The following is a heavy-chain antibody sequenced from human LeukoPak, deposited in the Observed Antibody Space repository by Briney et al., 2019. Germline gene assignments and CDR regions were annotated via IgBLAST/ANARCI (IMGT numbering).Heavy chain of an antibody. D-gene: IGHD1-1*01. Sequence: GGSLRLSCAASGFTFSSYSMNWVRQAPGKGLEWVSSISSSSSYIYYADSVKGRFTISRDNAKNSLYLQMNSLRAEDTAVYYCARDDSTGIYYYMDVWGKGTTVTVSS. V-gene: IGHV3-21*01. CDR1: GFTFSSYS. J-gene: IGHJ6*03. CDR2: ISSSSSYI. CDR3: ARDDSTGIYYYMDV.